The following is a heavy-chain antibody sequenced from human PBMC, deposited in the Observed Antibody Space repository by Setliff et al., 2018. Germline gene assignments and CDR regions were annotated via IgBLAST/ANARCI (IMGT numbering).Heavy chain of an antibody. CDR2: ISGYNGNT. CDR3: AKQGDLAFDY. V-gene: IGHV1-18*01. Sequence: ASVKVSCKTSGYTFISYGLSWMRQAPGQGLEWMGWISGYNGNTEYAQNLQGRVTMTMDTSTSTAYMELRSLTSDDTAVYFCAKQGDLAFDYWGQGTQVTVSS. D-gene: IGHD3-16*01. CDR1: GYTFISYG. J-gene: IGHJ4*02.